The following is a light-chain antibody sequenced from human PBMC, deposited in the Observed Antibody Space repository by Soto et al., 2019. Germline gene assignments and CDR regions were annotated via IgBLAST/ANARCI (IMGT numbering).Light chain of an antibody. Sequence: EIVMTQSPATLSVSPGERATLSCRASQTVRNNYLAWYQQKPGQAPRLLIYDASSRATGIPDRFSGGGSGTDFTLTISSLEPEDFAVYYCQQRSNWPLTFGQGTKVDIK. CDR2: DAS. V-gene: IGKV3D-20*02. CDR3: QQRSNWPLT. J-gene: IGKJ1*01. CDR1: QTVRNNY.